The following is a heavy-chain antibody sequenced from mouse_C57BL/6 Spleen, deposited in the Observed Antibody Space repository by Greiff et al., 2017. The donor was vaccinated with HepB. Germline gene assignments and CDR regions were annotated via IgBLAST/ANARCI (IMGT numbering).Heavy chain of an antibody. V-gene: IGHV1-18*01. CDR3: ARIHYDGFAY. Sequence: EVQLQQSGPELVKPGASVKIPCKASGYTFTDYNMDWVKQSHGKSLEWIGDINPNNGGTIYNQKFKGKATLTVDKSFSTAYMELRSLTSEDTAVYYCARIHYDGFAYWGQGTLVTVSA. CDR1: GYTFTDYN. D-gene: IGHD1-2*01. CDR2: INPNNGGT. J-gene: IGHJ3*01.